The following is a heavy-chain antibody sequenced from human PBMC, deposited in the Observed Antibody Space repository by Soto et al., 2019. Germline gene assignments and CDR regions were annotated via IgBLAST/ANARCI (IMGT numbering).Heavy chain of an antibody. CDR3: ASVDTAMVSVDY. D-gene: IGHD5-18*01. Sequence: QVQLQESGPGLVKPSQTLSLTCTVSGGSISSGDYYWSWIRQPPGKGLEWIGYIYYSGSTYYNPYLKSRLNIPVDXSKNQFSLKLSSVTAADTAVYYCASVDTAMVSVDYWGQGTLVTVSS. CDR2: IYYSGST. V-gene: IGHV4-30-4*01. J-gene: IGHJ4*02. CDR1: GGSISSGDYY.